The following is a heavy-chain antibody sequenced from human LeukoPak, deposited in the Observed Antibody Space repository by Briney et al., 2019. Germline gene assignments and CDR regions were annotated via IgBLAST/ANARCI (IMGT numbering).Heavy chain of an antibody. CDR1: GFTFDDYA. Sequence: PGGSLRLSCAASGFTFDDYAMHWVRQAPGKGLEWVSGISWNSASIGYADSVKGRFTISRDNAKNSLYLQMNSLRAEDTAFYFCAKDRTSSGRIRYFDYWGQGSLVTVSS. D-gene: IGHD6-19*01. V-gene: IGHV3-9*01. CDR3: AKDRTSSGRIRYFDY. J-gene: IGHJ4*02. CDR2: ISWNSASI.